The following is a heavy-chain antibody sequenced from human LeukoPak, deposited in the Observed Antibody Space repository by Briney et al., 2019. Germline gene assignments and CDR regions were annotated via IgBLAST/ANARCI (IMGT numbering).Heavy chain of an antibody. V-gene: IGHV1-18*01. CDR2: ISAYNGNT. D-gene: IGHD6-19*01. Sequence: GASVKVPCKASGYTFTSYGISWVRQAPGQGLEWMGWISAYNGNTNYAQKLQGRVTMTTDTSTSTAYMELRSLRSDDTAVYYCARGERYSSNYYFDYWGQGTLVTVSS. CDR1: GYTFTSYG. J-gene: IGHJ4*02. CDR3: ARGERYSSNYYFDY.